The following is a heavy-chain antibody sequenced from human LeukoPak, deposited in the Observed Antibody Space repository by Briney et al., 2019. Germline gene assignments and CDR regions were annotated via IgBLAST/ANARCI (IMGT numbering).Heavy chain of an antibody. D-gene: IGHD3-16*01. CDR3: ARTSPKQGDQEDGGTQDAFGI. CDR1: GGSISSYY. Sequence: PSETLSLTCTVSGGSISSYYWSWIRQPPGKGLEWIGYIYYSGSTNYNPSLKSRVTISVDTSKNQFSLKLSSVTAADTAVYYCARTSPKQGDQEDGGTQDAFGIWGQGTMVTVSS. J-gene: IGHJ3*02. CDR2: IYYSGST. V-gene: IGHV4-59*01.